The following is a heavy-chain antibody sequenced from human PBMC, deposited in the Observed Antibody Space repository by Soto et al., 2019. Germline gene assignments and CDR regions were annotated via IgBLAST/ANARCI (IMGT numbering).Heavy chain of an antibody. V-gene: IGHV1-69*06. CDR1: GGTFSNYA. CDR2: IIPIFGTA. D-gene: IGHD6-6*01. CDR3: ARNMEARPGRDYYYGMDG. J-gene: IGHJ6*02. Sequence: SVKVSCKASGGTFSNYAISWVRQSPGQGLEWTRGIIPIFGTANYAQKFQGRVTSPADTSTTTAYIEPRTLRSDDTGVYYGARNMEARPGRDYYYGMDGWGRGTRGTVSS.